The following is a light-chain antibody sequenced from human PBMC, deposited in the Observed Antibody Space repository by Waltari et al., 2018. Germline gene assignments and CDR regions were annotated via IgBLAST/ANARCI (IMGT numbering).Light chain of an antibody. CDR1: SSDVGGFDY. J-gene: IGLJ2*01. Sequence: QSALTQPASVSGSPGQSITISCTGTSSDVGGFDYVYWYQQHPGKAPRLMIFDVKKWPSGVSDRFSGSRSGNTASLTISGLQAEDEADYYCSSYTTSRTVVFGGGTRLTVL. CDR3: SSYTTSRTVV. CDR2: DVK. V-gene: IGLV2-14*03.